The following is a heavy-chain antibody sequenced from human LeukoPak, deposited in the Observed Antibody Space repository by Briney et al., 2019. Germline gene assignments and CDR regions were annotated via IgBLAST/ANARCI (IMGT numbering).Heavy chain of an antibody. V-gene: IGHV1-18*01. Sequence: ASVKVSCKASGYTFKNYGISWVRQVPGQGLEWMGWISAYNGYTKYAQKVQGRVTMTTDTSTSTAYMELSSLRSEDTAVYYCARANITMVRGVIITRYYYYMDVWGKGTTVTVSS. CDR2: ISAYNGYT. J-gene: IGHJ6*03. D-gene: IGHD3-10*01. CDR1: GYTFKNYG. CDR3: ARANITMVRGVIITRYYYYMDV.